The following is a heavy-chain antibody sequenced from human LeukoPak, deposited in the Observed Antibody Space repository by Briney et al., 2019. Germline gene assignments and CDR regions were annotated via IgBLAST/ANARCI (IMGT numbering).Heavy chain of an antibody. CDR2: IDHSGSA. J-gene: IGHJ5*02. CDR1: GGSFSGYH. Sequence: SETLSLTCGVYGGSFSGYHWTWIRLRPGKGLDWIGDIDHSGSAHYNPSLKSRVTISIDTSNKQFSLNLHSATAADTAVYYCAKGFPTSSRWFDPWGQGTLVTVSS. D-gene: IGHD6-6*01. CDR3: AKGFPTSSRWFDP. V-gene: IGHV4-34*01.